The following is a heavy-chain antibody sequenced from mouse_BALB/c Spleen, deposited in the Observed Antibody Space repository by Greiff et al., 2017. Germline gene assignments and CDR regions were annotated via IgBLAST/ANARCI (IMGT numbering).Heavy chain of an antibody. CDR2: ISYSGST. V-gene: IGHV3-2*02. J-gene: IGHJ4*01. CDR1: GYSITSDYA. CDR3: ARFGLLRYLHYAMDY. Sequence: EVKLQESGPGLVKPSQSLSLTCTVTGYSITSDYAWNWIRQFPGNKLEWMGYISYSGSTSYNPSLKSRISITRDTSKNQFFLQLNSVTTEDTATYYCARFGLLRYLHYAMDYWGEGTSVTVSS. D-gene: IGHD1-1*01.